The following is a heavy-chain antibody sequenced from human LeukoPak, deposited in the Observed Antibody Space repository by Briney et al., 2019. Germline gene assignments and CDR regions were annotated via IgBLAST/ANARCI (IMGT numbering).Heavy chain of an antibody. Sequence: PSETLSLTCTVSGGSISSSSYYWVWIRQPPGKGLEWIGSFYYSGSTYYNPSLKSRVTISVDTSKNQFSLKLSSVTAADTAVYYCARVTMDYYGMDVWGQGTTVTVSS. CDR2: FYYSGST. CDR3: ARVTMDYYGMDV. D-gene: IGHD1-1*01. V-gene: IGHV4-39*07. CDR1: GGSISSSSYY. J-gene: IGHJ6*02.